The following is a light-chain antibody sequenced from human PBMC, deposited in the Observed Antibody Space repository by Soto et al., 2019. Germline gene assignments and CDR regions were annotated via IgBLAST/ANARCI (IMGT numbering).Light chain of an antibody. CDR2: AAA. J-gene: IGKJ2*01. CDR1: QGISSF. CDR3: QQDLSYTYT. Sequence: AIRMTQSPSSISASTGDRVTITCRASQGISSFLAWYQQKPGKAPKLLIYAAATLQRGAPSRFSASGSGTDFTLTNSRQQSEDLATYFGQQDLSYTYTVGQGTKRE. V-gene: IGKV1-8*01.